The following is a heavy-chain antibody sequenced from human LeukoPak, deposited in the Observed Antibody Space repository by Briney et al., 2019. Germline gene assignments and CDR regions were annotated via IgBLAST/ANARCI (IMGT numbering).Heavy chain of an antibody. CDR2: IYYSGST. J-gene: IGHJ4*02. Sequence: SETLSLTCTVSGGSISSSSYYWGWIRQPPGKGLEWIGSIYYSGSTYYNPSLKSRVTISVDTSKNQFSLKLSSVTAADTAVYYCAREQYTDIVVLDYWGQGTLVTVSS. CDR3: AREQYTDIVVLDY. V-gene: IGHV4-39*07. CDR1: GGSISSSSYY. D-gene: IGHD2-2*01.